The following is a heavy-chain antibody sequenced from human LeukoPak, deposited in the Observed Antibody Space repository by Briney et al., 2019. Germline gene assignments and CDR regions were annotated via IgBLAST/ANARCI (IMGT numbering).Heavy chain of an antibody. D-gene: IGHD3-3*01. Sequence: GGSLRLSCAASGFTFSSYAMSWVRQAPGKGLEWVSGISGSGGSTYYADSVKGRFTISRDNSKNTLSLQMNSLRAEDTAVYYCAKDPTYYDFWSGYHKYYFDYWGQGTLVTVSS. CDR2: ISGSGGST. V-gene: IGHV3-23*01. CDR1: GFTFSSYA. CDR3: AKDPTYYDFWSGYHKYYFDY. J-gene: IGHJ4*02.